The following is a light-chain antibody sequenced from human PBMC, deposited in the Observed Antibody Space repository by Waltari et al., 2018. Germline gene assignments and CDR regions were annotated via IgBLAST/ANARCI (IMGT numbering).Light chain of an antibody. CDR3: QQYDSTPYT. V-gene: IGKV3-20*01. CDR1: QSLSSSY. CDR2: GAS. Sequence: EIVLTQSPDTLSLSPGDRAALSCRASQSLSSSYLAWYQQKPGQAPRLLIYGASSRATGIPDRFSGSGSETDFILTISRLEPEDFAVYYCQQYDSTPYTFGQGTKLEIK. J-gene: IGKJ2*01.